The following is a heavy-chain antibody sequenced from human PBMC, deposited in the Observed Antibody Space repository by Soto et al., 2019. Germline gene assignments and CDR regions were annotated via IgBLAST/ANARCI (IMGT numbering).Heavy chain of an antibody. CDR1: GFRFSSHG. Sequence: QVPLVESGGGVVQPGRSLRLSCAASGFRFSSHGMHWVRQAPGKGLERVAFMSFDGNSQYYADSVKGRFTISRDNSKNTVYVQMNSLRAEDTAVYYCAKEPVGAAYVDYWGQGTLVTVSS. CDR2: MSFDGNSQ. CDR3: AKEPVGAAYVDY. D-gene: IGHD2-15*01. J-gene: IGHJ4*02. V-gene: IGHV3-30*18.